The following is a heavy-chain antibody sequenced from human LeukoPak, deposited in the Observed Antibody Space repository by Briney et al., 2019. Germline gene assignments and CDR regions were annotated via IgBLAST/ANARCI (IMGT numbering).Heavy chain of an antibody. CDR3: ARVGYYSSGPFSYFDY. V-gene: IGHV3-30-3*01. CDR1: GFTFSRYA. CDR2: TSYDGSNE. J-gene: IGHJ4*02. D-gene: IGHD3-10*01. Sequence: GGSLRLSCAASGFTFSRYAMHWVRQAPGKGLEWVAVTSYDGSNEYYAESVKGRFTISRDSSKNTLYLEMNSLRVEDTAVYYCARVGYYSSGPFSYFDYWGQGTLVTVSS.